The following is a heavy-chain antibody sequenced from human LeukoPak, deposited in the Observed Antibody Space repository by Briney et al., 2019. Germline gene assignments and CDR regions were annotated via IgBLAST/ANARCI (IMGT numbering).Heavy chain of an antibody. CDR3: ATVRSPDSTSFDY. CDR1: GFTFSIAW. CDR2: IKTNTDGGTT. D-gene: IGHD2/OR15-2a*01. V-gene: IGHV3-15*01. J-gene: IGHJ4*02. Sequence: GGSLRLSCAASGFTFSIAWMIWVRQAPGKGLEWVGRIKTNTDGGTTDYAAPVKGRFTISRGDSKDTIYLQMDSLKTEDTAVYFCATVRSPDSTSFDYWGQGALVTVSS.